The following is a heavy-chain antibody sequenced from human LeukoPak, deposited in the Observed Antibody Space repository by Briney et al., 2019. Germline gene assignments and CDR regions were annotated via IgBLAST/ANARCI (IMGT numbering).Heavy chain of an antibody. Sequence: GRSLRLSCAASGFTFRSYAMHWVRQAPGKGLEWVAVISNDGSSEYYGDSVKGRFTISRDNSKDTLYLQMNSLRAEDTAVYYCARSGYSGRFPAYFDYWGQETMVTVSS. CDR3: ARSGYSGRFPAYFDY. V-gene: IGHV3-30-3*01. CDR2: ISNDGSSE. J-gene: IGHJ4*02. CDR1: GFTFRSYA. D-gene: IGHD1-26*01.